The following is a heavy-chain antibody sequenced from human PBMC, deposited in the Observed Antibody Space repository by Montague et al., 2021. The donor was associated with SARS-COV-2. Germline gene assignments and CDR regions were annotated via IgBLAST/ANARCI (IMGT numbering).Heavy chain of an antibody. Sequence: SLRLSCAASGFTFSSYALHLVRQAPGKGPEWVAVISYNGRNKQYGDPVKGRSTVSRDNSKNTLYLQLDSLKTDDTAVYYCAREPKPVGYSYGYTFFDEWGQGTLVTVSS. V-gene: IGHV3-30*03. D-gene: IGHD5-18*01. CDR3: AREPKPVGYSYGYTFFDE. CDR1: GFTFSSYA. J-gene: IGHJ4*02. CDR2: ISYNGRNK.